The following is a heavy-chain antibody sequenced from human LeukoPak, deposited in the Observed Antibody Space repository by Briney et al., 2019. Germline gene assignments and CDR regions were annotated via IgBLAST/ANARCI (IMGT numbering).Heavy chain of an antibody. CDR2: ISGSGGST. CDR1: GFTFSSYA. CDR3: AKAGDEYYDSSGYHY. V-gene: IGHV3-23*01. J-gene: IGHJ4*02. Sequence: PGGSLRLSCAASGFTFSSYAMSWVRQAPGKGLEWVSAISGSGGSTYYADSVKGRFTISRDNSKNTLYLQMNSLRAEDTAVYYCAKAGDEYYDSSGYHYWGQGTLVTVSS. D-gene: IGHD3-22*01.